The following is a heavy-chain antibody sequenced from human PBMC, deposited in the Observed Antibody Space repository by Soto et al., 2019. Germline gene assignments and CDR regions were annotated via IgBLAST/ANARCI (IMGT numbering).Heavy chain of an antibody. D-gene: IGHD4-17*01. Sequence: QVQLVESGGGVVQPGRSLRLSCAASGFTFSSYGMHWVRQAPGKGLEWVAVISYDGSNKNYADSVKGRFTISRDNSQNTLYLHMNSLRAEDTAMYYCAKRHGESHMALDYWGQGTLVTVSS. V-gene: IGHV3-30*18. CDR2: ISYDGSNK. CDR3: AKRHGESHMALDY. CDR1: GFTFSSYG. J-gene: IGHJ4*02.